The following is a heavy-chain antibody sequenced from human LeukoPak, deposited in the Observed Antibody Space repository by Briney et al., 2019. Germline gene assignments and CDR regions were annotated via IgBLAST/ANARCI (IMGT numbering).Heavy chain of an antibody. CDR3: ARVVRYCSSTSSCWFDP. CDR2: INPSGGST. CDR1: GYTFTSYY. J-gene: IGHJ5*02. V-gene: IGHV1-46*01. D-gene: IGHD2-2*01. Sequence: ASVKVSCKASGYTFTSYYMHWVRQAPGQGPEWMGIINPSGGSTSYAQKFQGRVTITRDTSASTAYMELSSLRSEDTAVYYCARVVRYCSSTSSCWFDPWGQGTLVTVSS.